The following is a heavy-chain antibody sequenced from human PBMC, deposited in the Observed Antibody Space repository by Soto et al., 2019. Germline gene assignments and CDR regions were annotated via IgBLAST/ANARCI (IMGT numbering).Heavy chain of an antibody. CDR2: TYYRSKWYN. Sequence: SQTLSLTCAMSGEGVSCNSAAWNWIRQSPSRGLEWLGRTYYRSKWYNDYAVSVKSRITINPDTSKNQFSLQLNSVTPEDTAVYYCARESEEKMGGRWLLFDYWGQGTLVTVSS. CDR3: ARESEEKMGGRWLLFDY. J-gene: IGHJ4*02. D-gene: IGHD6-19*01. CDR1: GEGVSCNSAA. V-gene: IGHV6-1*01.